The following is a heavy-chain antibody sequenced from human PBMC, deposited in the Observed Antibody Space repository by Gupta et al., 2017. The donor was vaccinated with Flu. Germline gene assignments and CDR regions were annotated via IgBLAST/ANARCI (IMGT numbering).Heavy chain of an antibody. D-gene: IGHD2-2*02. CDR3: VRFCSSDSCHRNTFDM. CDR1: GASINPSTHY. V-gene: IGHV4-39*01. J-gene: IGHJ3*02. CDR2: VFSRGLI. Sequence: QLQLQESGPGLVRPLATMSLTCDVSGASINPSTHYWGYVRQPPGKGLEGLGGVFSRGLIHYNPSLKSRVTISLDASKNQVSLALSSVTAADTAVYYCVRFCSSDSCHRNTFDMWGHGTLVTVSS.